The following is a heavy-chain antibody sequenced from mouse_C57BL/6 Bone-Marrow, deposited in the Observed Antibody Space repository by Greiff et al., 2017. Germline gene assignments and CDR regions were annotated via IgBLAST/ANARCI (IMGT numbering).Heavy chain of an antibody. CDR1: GFNIKDAY. J-gene: IGHJ2*01. CDR3: TTGLPRDFDY. CDR2: IDPGNGDT. D-gene: IGHD3-3*01. Sequence: VQLQQSGAELVRPGASVKLSCTASGFNIKDAYMHWVRQRPEQGLEWIGWIDPGNGDTEYASKFQGKATITADTSSNTAYLQLSSLTSEDTAVYYCTTGLPRDFDYWGQGTTLTVSS. V-gene: IGHV14-4*01.